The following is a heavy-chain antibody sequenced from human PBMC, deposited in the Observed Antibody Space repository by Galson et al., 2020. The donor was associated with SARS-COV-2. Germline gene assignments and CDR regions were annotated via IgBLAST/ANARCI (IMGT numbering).Heavy chain of an antibody. CDR2: ISGSGGSK. J-gene: IGHJ3*02. Sequence: GESLKISCAAFGFTFSTFAMGWVRQAPGKGLEWVSLISGSGGSKYDAASVKGRFTISRDNSKNTLFLQMKSLRAEDTAIYYCAKGEEDGDYGPRYGFDIWGQGTTVIVSS. CDR3: AKGEEDGDYGPRYGFDI. CDR1: GFTFSTFA. V-gene: IGHV3-23*01. D-gene: IGHD4-17*01.